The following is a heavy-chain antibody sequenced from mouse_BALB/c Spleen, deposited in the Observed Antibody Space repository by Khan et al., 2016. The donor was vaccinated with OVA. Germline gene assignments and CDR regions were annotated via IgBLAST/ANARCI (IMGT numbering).Heavy chain of an antibody. D-gene: IGHD2-3*01. V-gene: IGHV1-87*01. CDR2: IYPGDGDT. CDR3: ARVPYDGYYWFAY. CDR1: GYTFTSYW. Sequence: VELVESGAELARPGASVKLSCKASGYTFTSYWMQWVKQRPGQGLEWIGAIYPGDGDTRYTQKFKGKATLTADKSSSTAYMQLSSLASEDSAVYYCARVPYDGYYWFAYWGQGTLVTVSS. J-gene: IGHJ3*01.